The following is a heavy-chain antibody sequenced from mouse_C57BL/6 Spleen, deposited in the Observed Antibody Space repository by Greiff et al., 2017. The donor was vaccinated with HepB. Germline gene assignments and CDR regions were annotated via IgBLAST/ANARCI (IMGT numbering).Heavy chain of an antibody. CDR1: GFSLSTFGMG. CDR2: IWWDDDK. J-gene: IGHJ3*01. V-gene: IGHV8-8*01. CDR3: ARMYDYDGRGFAY. Sequence: ESGPGILQPSQTLSLTCSFSGFSLSTFGMGVGWIRQPSGKGLEWLAHIWWDDDKYYNPALKSRLTISKDTSKNQVFLKIANVDTADTATYYCARMYDYDGRGFAYWGQGTLVTVSA. D-gene: IGHD2-4*01.